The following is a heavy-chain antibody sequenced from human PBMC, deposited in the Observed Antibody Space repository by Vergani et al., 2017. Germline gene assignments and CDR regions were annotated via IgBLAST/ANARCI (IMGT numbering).Heavy chain of an antibody. D-gene: IGHD3-3*01. J-gene: IGHJ6*02. CDR3: ARRSFTIFGVVITRSDYYGMDV. CDR1: GGSISSSSYY. Sequence: QLQLQESGPGLVKPSETLSLTCTVSGGSISSSSYYWGWIRQPPGKGLEWIGSIYYSGSTYYNPSLKSRVTISVDTSKNQFSLKLSSVTAADTAVYYCARRSFTIFGVVITRSDYYGMDVWGQGTTVTVSS. CDR2: IYYSGST. V-gene: IGHV4-39*01.